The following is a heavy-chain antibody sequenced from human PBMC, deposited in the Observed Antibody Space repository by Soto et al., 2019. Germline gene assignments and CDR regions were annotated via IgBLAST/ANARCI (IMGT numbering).Heavy chain of an antibody. CDR1: GFTFANYA. CDR2: ISAGGDNT. Sequence: GGSLRLSCTASGFTFANYAMHWVRQAPGKGLEWVSGISAGGDNTDYADAVKGRFTISRDNSKNTLFLQMTGLRAEDTALYYCAKVRLRPYYFDYWGPGTMVTVSS. D-gene: IGHD4-17*01. CDR3: AKVRLRPYYFDY. J-gene: IGHJ4*02. V-gene: IGHV3-23*01.